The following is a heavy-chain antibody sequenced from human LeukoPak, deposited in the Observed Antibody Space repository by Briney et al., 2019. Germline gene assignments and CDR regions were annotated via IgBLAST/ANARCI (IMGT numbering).Heavy chain of an antibody. D-gene: IGHD3-3*01. CDR1: GFTFSSYW. CDR2: IKQDGSEK. CDR3: ARDLRYYDFWSGYTFDY. V-gene: IGHV3-7*01. Sequence: GGSLRLSCAASGFTFSSYWMSWVRQAPGKGLEWVANIKQDGSEKYYVDSVKGRFTISRDNAKNSLYLQMNSLGAEDTAVYYCARDLRYYDFWSGYTFDYWGQGTLVTVSS. J-gene: IGHJ4*02.